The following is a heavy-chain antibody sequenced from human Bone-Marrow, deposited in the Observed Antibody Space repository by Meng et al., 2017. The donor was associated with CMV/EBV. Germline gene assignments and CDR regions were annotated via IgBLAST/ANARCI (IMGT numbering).Heavy chain of an antibody. CDR2: ISGSGGST. CDR3: ALGYGMDV. CDR1: GFTVSSNY. V-gene: IGHV3-23*01. Sequence: GESLKISCAASGFTVSSNYMSWVRQAPGKGLEWVSAISGSGGSTYYADSVKGRFTISRDNSKNTLYLQMNSLRAEDTAVYYCALGYGMDVWGQGTTVTVSS. D-gene: IGHD3-10*01. J-gene: IGHJ6*02.